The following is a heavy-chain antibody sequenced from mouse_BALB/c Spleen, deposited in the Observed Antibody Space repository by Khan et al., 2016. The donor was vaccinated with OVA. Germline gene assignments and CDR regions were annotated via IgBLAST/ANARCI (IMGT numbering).Heavy chain of an antibody. D-gene: IGHD2-3*01. CDR1: GYTFSSYY. V-gene: IGHV1-53*01. CDR2: INPNNGGT. CDR3: TRAGDGSLAY. J-gene: IGHJ3*01. Sequence: QVQLQQSGTELVKPGASVKLSCKASGYTFSSYYMYWVKRRPGQGLEWIGEINPNNGGTNFNEKFKSKATLTVDKSSSTAYMQLSSLTSEDSAVXYCTRAGDGSLAYWGQGTLVTVSA.